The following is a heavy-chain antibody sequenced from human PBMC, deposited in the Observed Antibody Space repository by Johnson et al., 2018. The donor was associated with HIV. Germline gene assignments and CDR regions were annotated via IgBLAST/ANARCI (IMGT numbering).Heavy chain of an antibody. J-gene: IGHJ3*02. V-gene: IGHV3-13*01. D-gene: IGHD3-10*01. Sequence: VQVVESGGGLVQPGGSLRLSCAASGFTLSSYDIHWVRQATGKGLECVAAIGTTGDTFYPGSVKGRFTIFRENAKNSLYLQRNSLRAGDTAVYYCARTLGFGTEDAFDIWGQGTMVTVSS. CDR2: IGTTGDT. CDR1: GFTLSSYD. CDR3: ARTLGFGTEDAFDI.